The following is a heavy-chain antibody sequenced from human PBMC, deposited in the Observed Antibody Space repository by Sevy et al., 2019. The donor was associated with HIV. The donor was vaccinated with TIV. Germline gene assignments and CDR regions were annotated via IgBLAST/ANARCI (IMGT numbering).Heavy chain of an antibody. Sequence: GGSLRLSCAASGFTFSSYSMNWVRQAPGKGLEWVSYISSGSSTIYYADSVKGRFTISRDNAKNSLYLQMNSLRDEDTAVYYCARGSVGWEHPYWYFDFWGRGTLVTVSS. CDR3: ARGSVGWEHPYWYFDF. V-gene: IGHV3-48*02. J-gene: IGHJ2*01. CDR2: ISSGSSTI. D-gene: IGHD1-26*01. CDR1: GFTFSSYS.